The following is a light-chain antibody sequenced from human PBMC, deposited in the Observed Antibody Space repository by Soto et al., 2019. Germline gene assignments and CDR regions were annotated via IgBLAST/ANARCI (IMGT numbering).Light chain of an antibody. J-gene: IGKJ2*01. CDR3: QQTYSTPYT. CDR2: TAG. CDR1: QRITTY. V-gene: IGKV1-39*01. Sequence: IQMTQSPSSLSASVGDRVTITCRASQRITTYLNWYQQKPGNAPKLLITTAGTLQRGVPSRFSGRASGTDFTLTITSLQREDFATYFCQQTYSTPYTFGPGTKLEIK.